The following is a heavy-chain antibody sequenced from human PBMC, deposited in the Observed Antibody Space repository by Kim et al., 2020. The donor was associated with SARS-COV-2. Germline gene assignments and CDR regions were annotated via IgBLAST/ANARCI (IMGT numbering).Heavy chain of an antibody. J-gene: IGHJ4*02. Sequence: GGSTDYADSVKGRFTISRDNSKNTLYLQMNSLRAEDTAVYYCAKEEVGVFHWGQGTLVTVSS. V-gene: IGHV3-23*01. CDR2: GGST. CDR3: AKEEVGVFH. D-gene: IGHD1-26*01.